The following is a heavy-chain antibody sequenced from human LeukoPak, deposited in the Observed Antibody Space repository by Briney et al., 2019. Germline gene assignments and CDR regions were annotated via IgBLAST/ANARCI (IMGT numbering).Heavy chain of an antibody. CDR2: ISAYNGNT. Sequence: GASVKVSCKASGYTFTSHGISWVRQAPGQGLEWMGWISAYNGNTNYAQKLQGRVTMTTDTSTSTAYMELRSLRSDDTAVYYCARDYYGSGGWGSWFDPWGQGTLVTVSS. CDR3: ARDYYGSGGWGSWFDP. V-gene: IGHV1-18*04. J-gene: IGHJ5*02. CDR1: GYTFTSHG. D-gene: IGHD3-10*01.